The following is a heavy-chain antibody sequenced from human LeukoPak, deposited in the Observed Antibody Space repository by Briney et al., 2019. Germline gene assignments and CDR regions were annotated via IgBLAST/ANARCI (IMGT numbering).Heavy chain of an antibody. Sequence: GGSLRLSCAASGFTFSSYGMHWVRQARGKGLEWVALIRYDGSNKYYADSVKGRFTISRDNSKNTLYLQMNSLRAEDTAVYYCAKDILDYYGSGSYYDAFDIWGQGTMVTVSS. D-gene: IGHD3-10*01. CDR1: GFTFSSYG. CDR2: IRYDGSNK. J-gene: IGHJ3*02. V-gene: IGHV3-30*02. CDR3: AKDILDYYGSGSYYDAFDI.